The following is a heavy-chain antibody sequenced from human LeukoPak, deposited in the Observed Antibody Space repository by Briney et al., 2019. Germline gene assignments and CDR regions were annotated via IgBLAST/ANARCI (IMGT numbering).Heavy chain of an antibody. Sequence: SVKVSCKASGGTFGSFSISWVRQAPGQGLEWMGRFVPILDKPFNAEIFKDRVTITADKSTGTAYMELRSLRHDDTAVYFCARDSGIRGFEYWGQGTQVIVSS. J-gene: IGHJ4*02. CDR3: ARDSGIRGFEY. CDR1: GGTFGSFS. V-gene: IGHV1-69*04. D-gene: IGHD3-10*01. CDR2: FVPILDKP.